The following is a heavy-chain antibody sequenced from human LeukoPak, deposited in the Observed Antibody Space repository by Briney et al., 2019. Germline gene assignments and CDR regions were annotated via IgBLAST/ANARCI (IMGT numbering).Heavy chain of an antibody. D-gene: IGHD3-22*01. J-gene: IGHJ4*02. Sequence: GGSLRLSCAASGFSFRHYAMSWVRQAPTRGLEWVSSLRGDDETFYADSVKGRFTLSRDDSRNTVFLQLNNLRIDDTAVYYCAKGGSSGYYPYFVDYWGQGTLVTVSS. CDR1: GFSFRHYA. CDR2: LRGDDET. CDR3: AKGGSSGYYPYFVDY. V-gene: IGHV3-23*01.